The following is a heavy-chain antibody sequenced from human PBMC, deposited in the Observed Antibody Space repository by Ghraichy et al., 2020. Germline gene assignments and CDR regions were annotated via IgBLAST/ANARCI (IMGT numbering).Heavy chain of an antibody. Sequence: SETLSLTCTVSGGSISSSSYYWGWIRQPPGKGLEWIGSIYYSGSTYYNPSLKSRVTISVDTSKNQFSLKLSSVTAADTAVYYCARHGEYSSSSEDWGQGTMVTVSS. D-gene: IGHD6-6*01. CDR2: IYYSGST. CDR3: ARHGEYSSSSED. CDR1: GGSISSSSYY. V-gene: IGHV4-39*01. J-gene: IGHJ3*01.